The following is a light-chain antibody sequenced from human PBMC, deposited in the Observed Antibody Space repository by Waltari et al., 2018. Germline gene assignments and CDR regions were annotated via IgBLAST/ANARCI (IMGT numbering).Light chain of an antibody. CDR2: YDS. V-gene: IGLV3-21*04. J-gene: IGLJ1*01. Sequence: SYVLAQPHSVSVAPGETARLTCGGSDIRRKSVHWYQQKPGQAPRLVIYYDSARPSGIPERFSGSNSGNTSTLTISRVEAGDEADYYCQVWDNTSDHVFGTGTTVTVL. CDR1: DIRRKS. CDR3: QVWDNTSDHV.